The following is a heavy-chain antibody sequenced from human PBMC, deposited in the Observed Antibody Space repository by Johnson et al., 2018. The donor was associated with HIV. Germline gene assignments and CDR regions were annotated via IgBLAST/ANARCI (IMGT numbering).Heavy chain of an antibody. CDR1: GFTFSSYW. CDR2: IHQDGSEK. V-gene: IGHV3-7*01. CDR3: ARDRASILWVGATQFAFDI. D-gene: IGHD2-21*01. Sequence: VQLVESGGGLVQPGGSLRLSCAASGFTFSSYWMSWVRQAPGQGLEWVANIHQDGSEKYYVGSVKARFTIPSDNATNSLYLQMNSLRAEDTAVYYCARDRASILWVGATQFAFDIWGQGTMVTVSS. J-gene: IGHJ3*02.